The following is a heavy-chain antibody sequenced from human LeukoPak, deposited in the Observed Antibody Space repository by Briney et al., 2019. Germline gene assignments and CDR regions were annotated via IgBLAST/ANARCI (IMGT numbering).Heavy chain of an antibody. CDR1: GGSISSYY. Sequence: SETLSLTCTVSGGSISSYYWSWIRQPPGKGLEWIGYIYYSGSTNYNPSLKSRVTISADTSKNQFSLKLSSVTAADTAVYYCARDDPKLHCSSTSCAGAFDIWGQGTMVTVSS. CDR2: IYYSGST. CDR3: ARDDPKLHCSSTSCAGAFDI. V-gene: IGHV4-59*01. D-gene: IGHD2-2*01. J-gene: IGHJ3*02.